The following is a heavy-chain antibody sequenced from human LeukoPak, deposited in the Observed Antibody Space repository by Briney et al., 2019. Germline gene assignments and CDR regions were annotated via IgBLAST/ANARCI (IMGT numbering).Heavy chain of an antibody. CDR2: ISYDGSNK. D-gene: IGHD2/OR15-2a*01. Sequence: QPGGSLRLSCAASGFTFSSYTMHWVRQAPGKGLEWVAVISYDGSNKYYADSVKGRFTISRDNSKNTLYLQMNSLGAEDTAVYYCAKGGNIRVLDYYYYMDVWGKGTTVTVSS. CDR1: GFTFSSYT. CDR3: AKGGNIRVLDYYYYMDV. V-gene: IGHV3-30*04. J-gene: IGHJ6*03.